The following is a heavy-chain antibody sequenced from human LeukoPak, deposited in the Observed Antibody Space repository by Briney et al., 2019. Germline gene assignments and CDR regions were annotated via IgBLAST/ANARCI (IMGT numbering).Heavy chain of an antibody. J-gene: IGHJ4*02. CDR2: IWYDGSNK. V-gene: IGHV3-33*01. Sequence: GGSLRLSCAASGFTFSSYGMHWVRQAPGKGLEWVAVIWYDGSNKYYADSVKGRFTISRDNSKNTLYLQMNSLRAEDMAVYYCARSSDYGGNKSTYWGQGTLVTVSS. D-gene: IGHD4-23*01. CDR1: GFTFSSYG. CDR3: ARSSDYGGNKSTY.